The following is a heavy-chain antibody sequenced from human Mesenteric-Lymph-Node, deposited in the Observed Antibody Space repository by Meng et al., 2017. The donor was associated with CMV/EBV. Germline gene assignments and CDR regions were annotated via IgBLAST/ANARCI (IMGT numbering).Heavy chain of an antibody. Sequence: SETLSLTCSVSDYSISSCYYWGWIRQPPGKGLEWIGSRYYSGSTYYNPSLKSRVTISVDTYKNQFSLKLSSVTAAETAVYYCARGVVVVTAATRTNYYYGMDVWGQGTTVTVSS. CDR1: DYSISSCYY. V-gene: IGHV4-38-2*02. CDR3: ARGVVVVTAATRTNYYYGMDV. D-gene: IGHD2-2*01. J-gene: IGHJ6*02. CDR2: RYYSGST.